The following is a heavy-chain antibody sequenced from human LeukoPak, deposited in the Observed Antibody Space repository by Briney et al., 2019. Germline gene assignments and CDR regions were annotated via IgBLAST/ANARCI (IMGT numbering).Heavy chain of an antibody. CDR3: ARDGYKNYYYYGMDV. D-gene: IGHD5-24*01. CDR2: IYYSGST. J-gene: IGHJ6*02. Sequence: SETLSLTCTVSGGSISSYYWSWIRQPPGKGLEWIGYIYYSGSTNYNPSLRSRVTISVDTSKNQFSLELSSVTAADTAVYYCARDGYKNYYYYGMDVWGQGTTVTVSS. CDR1: GGSISSYY. V-gene: IGHV4-59*01.